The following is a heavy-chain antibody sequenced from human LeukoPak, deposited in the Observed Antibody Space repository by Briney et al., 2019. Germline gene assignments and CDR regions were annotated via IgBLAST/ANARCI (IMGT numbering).Heavy chain of an antibody. D-gene: IGHD4-17*01. V-gene: IGHV5-51*01. CDR2: IYPGDSDT. CDR3: ARAPSTTLRFFDY. Sequence: GGSLKISCKGSGYIFTSYWIGWVRQMPGKGLEWMGIIYPGDSDTRYSPSFQGQVTISADKSISTAYLQWSSLKASDTAMYYCARAPSTTLRFFDYWAQGTLVTVSS. CDR1: GYIFTSYW. J-gene: IGHJ4*02.